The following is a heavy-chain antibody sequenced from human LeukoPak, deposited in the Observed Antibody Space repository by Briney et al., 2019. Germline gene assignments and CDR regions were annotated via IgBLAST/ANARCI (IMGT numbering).Heavy chain of an antibody. V-gene: IGHV3-20*04. D-gene: IGHD6-19*01. CDR2: INWNGGST. J-gene: IGHJ5*02. Sequence: GGSLRLSCAVSGFTFDDYGMSWVRQAPGKGLEWVSGINWNGGSTGYADSVKGRFTISRDNAKNSLHLQMNSLRAEDTALYYCARGDGSGWYYWFDPWGQGTLVTVSS. CDR3: ARGDGSGWYYWFDP. CDR1: GFTFDDYG.